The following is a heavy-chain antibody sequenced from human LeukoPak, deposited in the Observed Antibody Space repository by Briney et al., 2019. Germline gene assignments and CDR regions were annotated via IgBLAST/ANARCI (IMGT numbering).Heavy chain of an antibody. CDR2: ISAYNGNT. Sequence: AASVKVSCKASGYTFTSYGISWVRQAPGQGLEWMGWISAYNGNTNYAQKLQGRVTMTTDTSTSTAYMELRSLRSDDTAVYYCAREGDIVATTAFDIWAKGRWSPSLQ. CDR1: GYTFTSYG. D-gene: IGHD5-12*01. CDR3: AREGDIVATTAFDI. J-gene: IGHJ3*02. V-gene: IGHV1-18*01.